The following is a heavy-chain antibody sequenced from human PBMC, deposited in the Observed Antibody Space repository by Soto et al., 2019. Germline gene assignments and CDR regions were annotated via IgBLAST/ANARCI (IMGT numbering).Heavy chain of an antibody. CDR2: VKQNGNEK. CDR1: GFTFSTYW. CDR3: ASHRWQLLPNY. V-gene: IGHV3-7*01. D-gene: IGHD5-12*01. J-gene: IGHJ4*02. Sequence: GGSLRLSCEASGFTFSTYWMTWVRQAPGKGLEWVASVKQNGNEKYYVDSVKGRFTISRDNAKNSVFLQMDSLRAEDTAVYYNASHRWQLLPNYLGQGTLVTVSS.